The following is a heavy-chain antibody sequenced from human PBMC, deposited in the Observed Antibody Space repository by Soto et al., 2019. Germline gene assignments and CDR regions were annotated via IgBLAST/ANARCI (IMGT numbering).Heavy chain of an antibody. J-gene: IGHJ3*02. V-gene: IGHV1-69*01. Sequence: VQLVQSGAEVKKPGSSVKVSCKASGGTFSSYAISWVRQAPGQGLEWMGGIIPIFGTANYAQKFQGRVTITADESTSTAYMELSSLRSEDTAVYYCARDLGYYDSSGYYHDAFDIWGQGTMVTVSS. CDR2: IIPIFGTA. CDR3: ARDLGYYDSSGYYHDAFDI. D-gene: IGHD3-22*01. CDR1: GGTFSSYA.